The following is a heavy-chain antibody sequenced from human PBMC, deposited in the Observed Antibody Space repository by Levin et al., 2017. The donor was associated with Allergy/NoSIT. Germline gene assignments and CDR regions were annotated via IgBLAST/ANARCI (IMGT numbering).Heavy chain of an antibody. CDR3: ARSDDSSGYYLGY. V-gene: IGHV4-34*01. D-gene: IGHD3-22*01. Sequence: SETLSLTCGVSSGSLNGYFWNWIRQPPGKGLEWVGEISHSGNTDYNPSLKGRVTVSVDRSKNQFSLKLTSVTAADTAVYFCARSDDSSGYYLGYWGQGTPVTVSS. J-gene: IGHJ4*02. CDR2: ISHSGNT. CDR1: SGSLNGYF.